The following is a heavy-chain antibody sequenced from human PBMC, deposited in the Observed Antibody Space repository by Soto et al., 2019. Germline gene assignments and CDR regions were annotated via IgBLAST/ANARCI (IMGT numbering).Heavy chain of an antibody. CDR3: ATGLVVDYDIDY. Sequence: QVQLVQSGAEVKKPGSSVKVSCKASGGTFRSYTISWVRQAPGQGLEWMGRIIPILGIANYAQKFQGRVTITADKPTSTAYMEMSSLRSEDTAVYYCATGLVVDYDIDYWGQGTLVTVSS. D-gene: IGHD2-15*01. CDR2: IIPILGIA. V-gene: IGHV1-69*02. J-gene: IGHJ4*02. CDR1: GGTFRSYT.